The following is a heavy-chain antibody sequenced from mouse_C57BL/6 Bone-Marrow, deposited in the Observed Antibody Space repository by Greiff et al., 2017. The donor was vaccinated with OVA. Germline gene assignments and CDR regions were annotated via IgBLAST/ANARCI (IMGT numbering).Heavy chain of an antibody. CDR2: IWWDDDT. CDR1: GFSLSTFGMG. Sequence: QVTLKESGPGILQPSQTLSLTCSFSGFSLSTFGMGVGWIRQPSGKGLEWLAHIWWDDDTYYNPALKSRLTISKDTSKNQVFLKIASVDTADTATYYCARRANWDGYFDVWGTGTTVTVSS. V-gene: IGHV8-8*01. D-gene: IGHD4-1*01. J-gene: IGHJ1*03. CDR3: ARRANWDGYFDV.